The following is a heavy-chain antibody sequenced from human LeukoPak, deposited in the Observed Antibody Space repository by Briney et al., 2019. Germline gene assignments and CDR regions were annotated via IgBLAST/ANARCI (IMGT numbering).Heavy chain of an antibody. V-gene: IGHV1-69*13. CDR2: IIPIFGTA. CDR1: GGTFSSYA. Sequence: SVTVSCEASGGTFSSYAISWVRQAPGQGLEWMGGIIPIFGTANYAQKFQGRVTITADESTSTAYMELSSLRSEDTAVYYCGAAAAGTAYFDYWGQGTLVTVSS. D-gene: IGHD6-13*01. J-gene: IGHJ4*02. CDR3: GAAAAGTAYFDY.